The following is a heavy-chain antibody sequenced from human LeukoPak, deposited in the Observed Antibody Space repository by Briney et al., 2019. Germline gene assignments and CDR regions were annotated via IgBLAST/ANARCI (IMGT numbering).Heavy chain of an antibody. CDR1: GGTFSSYA. D-gene: IGHD3-9*01. V-gene: IGHV1-69*13. CDR2: IIPIFGTA. Sequence: SVKVSCKASGGTFSSYAISWVRQAPGQGLEWRGGIIPIFGTANYAQKFQGRVTITADESTSTAYMELSSLRSEDTAVYYCARAADILTGYAPGDYWGQGTLVTVSS. CDR3: ARAADILTGYAPGDY. J-gene: IGHJ4*02.